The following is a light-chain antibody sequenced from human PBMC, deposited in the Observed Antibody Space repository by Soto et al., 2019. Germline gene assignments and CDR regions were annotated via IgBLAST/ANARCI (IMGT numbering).Light chain of an antibody. Sequence: QSVLPQPPSVSGAPGQRVTISCTGSSSNIGAGYDVHWYQQLPGTAPKLLIYGNSNRPSGFPDRFSGSKSGTSASLAITGLQAEDEADYYCQSYDSSLSGYVVFGGGTKLTVL. CDR3: QSYDSSLSGYVV. J-gene: IGLJ2*01. CDR1: SSNIGAGYD. V-gene: IGLV1-40*01. CDR2: GNS.